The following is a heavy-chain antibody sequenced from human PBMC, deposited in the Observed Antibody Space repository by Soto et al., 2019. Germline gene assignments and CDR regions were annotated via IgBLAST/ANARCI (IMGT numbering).Heavy chain of an antibody. V-gene: IGHV3-23*01. Sequence: PGGSLRLSCAASGFTFSSYAMSWVRQAPGKGLEWVSAISGSGGSTNYADSVKGRFTISRDNSKNTLYLQMNSLRAEDTAVYYCAKGPDYGGNAYYFDYWGQGTLVTVSS. CDR2: ISGSGGST. CDR3: AKGPDYGGNAYYFDY. J-gene: IGHJ4*02. D-gene: IGHD4-17*01. CDR1: GFTFSSYA.